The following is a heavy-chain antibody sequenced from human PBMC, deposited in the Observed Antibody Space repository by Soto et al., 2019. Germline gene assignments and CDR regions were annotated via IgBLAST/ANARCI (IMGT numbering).Heavy chain of an antibody. D-gene: IGHD6-13*01. Sequence: QVTVKESGPVLVIPTETLTLTCTVSGFSLSNAGLGVSWIRQPPGKALEWLAHIFSNDEKSYSTSLKSRLTISKDTSNSQVVLTMTNMDPVDTATYYCASTYSTSWYWFDPWGQGTLVTVSS. CDR1: GFSLSNAGLG. J-gene: IGHJ5*02. CDR2: IFSNDEK. V-gene: IGHV2-26*04. CDR3: ASTYSTSWYWFDP.